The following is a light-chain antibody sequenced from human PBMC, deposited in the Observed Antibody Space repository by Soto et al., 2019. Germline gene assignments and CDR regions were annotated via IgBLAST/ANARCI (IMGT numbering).Light chain of an antibody. CDR3: AAWDDSLNGYV. CDR2: YDD. CDR1: SSNIGNNA. Sequence: TQPPSVSGAPSQGGTISSSRSSSNIGNNAVNWYQQLPGKAPKLLIYYDDLLPSGVSDRFSGSKSGTSASLAISGLQSEDEADYYCAAWDDSLNGYVFGTGTKVTVL. V-gene: IGLV1-36*01. J-gene: IGLJ1*01.